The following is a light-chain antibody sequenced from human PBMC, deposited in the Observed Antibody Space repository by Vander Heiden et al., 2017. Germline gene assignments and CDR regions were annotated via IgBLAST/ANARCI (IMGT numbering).Light chain of an antibody. Sequence: QSALTQPASASGSPGQSSTIACTGTSSDVGSYNLVSWYQQHPGKAPKLMIYEVSKRPSGVSNRFSGSKSGNTASLTISGLQAEDEADYYCCSYAGSSTPYVFGTGTKVTVL. V-gene: IGLV2-23*02. CDR1: SSDVGSYNL. J-gene: IGLJ1*01. CDR3: CSYAGSSTPYV. CDR2: EVS.